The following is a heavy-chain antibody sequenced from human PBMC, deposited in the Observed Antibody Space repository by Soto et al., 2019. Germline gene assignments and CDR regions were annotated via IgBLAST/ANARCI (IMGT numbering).Heavy chain of an antibody. J-gene: IGHJ4*02. CDR3: ARGPEGYNYGFFDY. CDR2: INHSGST. V-gene: IGHV4-34*01. D-gene: IGHD5-18*01. Sequence: PSETLSLTCAVYGGSFSGYFWSWLRQPPGKGLEWIGEINHSGSTNYNPSLKSRVTISVDTSKNQFSLRLRSVTAADTAVYYSARGPEGYNYGFFDYWGQGTLVTVS. CDR1: GGSFSGYF.